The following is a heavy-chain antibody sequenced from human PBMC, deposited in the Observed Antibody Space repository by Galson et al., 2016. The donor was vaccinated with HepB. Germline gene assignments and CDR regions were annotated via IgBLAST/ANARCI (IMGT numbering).Heavy chain of an antibody. CDR3: ARDGAALMTSAEDFDY. CDR2: ISGSSGTI. J-gene: IGHJ4*02. CDR1: GFTFSDYS. Sequence: SLRLSCAASGFTFSDYSINWVRQAPGKGLEWVSYISGSSGTIHYADSVKGRFTISRDNAKNSLYLQMNSLRDEDTAVYYCARDGAALMTSAEDFDYGGQGTLVTVSS. V-gene: IGHV3-48*02. D-gene: IGHD2-2*01.